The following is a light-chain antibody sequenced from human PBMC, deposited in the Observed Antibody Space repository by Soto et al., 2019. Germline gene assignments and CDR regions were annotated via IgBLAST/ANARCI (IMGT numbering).Light chain of an antibody. CDR2: EVS. V-gene: IGLV2-14*01. Sequence: QSVLTQPASVSGSPGQSITISCTGTNSDVGGYNYVSWYQQHPGKAPKLMIYEVSNRPSGVSNRFAGSKSGNTASLTVSGLQAEDEAIYYCSSYTTSSTLWVFGGGTKLTVL. J-gene: IGLJ3*02. CDR3: SSYTTSSTLWV. CDR1: NSDVGGYNY.